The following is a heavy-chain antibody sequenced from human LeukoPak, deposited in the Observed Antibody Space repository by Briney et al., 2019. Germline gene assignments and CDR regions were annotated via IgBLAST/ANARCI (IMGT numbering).Heavy chain of an antibody. V-gene: IGHV3-30*04. CDR1: GFAFSSHT. D-gene: IGHD4-23*01. Sequence: PGGSLRLSCAASGFAFSSHTLHWVRQAPGKGLEWVAVISYDGINKEYADSVKGRFTISRDNSKNTLYLQMNSLRVEDSAVYYCANQPVVTPYFDYWGQGTLVTVSS. CDR2: ISYDGINK. CDR3: ANQPVVTPYFDY. J-gene: IGHJ4*02.